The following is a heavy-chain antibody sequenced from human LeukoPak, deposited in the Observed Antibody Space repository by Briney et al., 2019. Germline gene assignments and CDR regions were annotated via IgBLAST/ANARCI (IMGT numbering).Heavy chain of an antibody. CDR2: ISSDGSST. CDR1: EFTFSTYW. J-gene: IGHJ4*02. V-gene: IGHV3-74*01. CDR3: ARVHYDSASYFSY. D-gene: IGHD3-10*01. Sequence: GGSLRLSCAASEFTFSTYWMHWVRQAPGKGLVWVSRISSDGSSTTYADSVKGRFTISRDNAQHTLYLQMNSLRAEDTAVYYCARVHYDSASYFSYWGLGTLVTVSS.